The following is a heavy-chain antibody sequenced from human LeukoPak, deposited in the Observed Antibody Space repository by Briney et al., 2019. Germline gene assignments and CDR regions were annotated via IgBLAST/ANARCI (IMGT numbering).Heavy chain of an antibody. CDR3: ARDRRSLSRISRAFDI. J-gene: IGHJ3*02. V-gene: IGHV1-2*02. Sequence: ASVKVSCKASGYTFTGYYMHWVRQVPGQGLEWMGWINPNSGGTNYAQKFQGRVTMTRDTSISTAYMELSRLRSDDTAVYYCARDRRSLSRISRAFDIWGQGTMVTVSS. CDR1: GYTFTGYY. D-gene: IGHD2-15*01. CDR2: INPNSGGT.